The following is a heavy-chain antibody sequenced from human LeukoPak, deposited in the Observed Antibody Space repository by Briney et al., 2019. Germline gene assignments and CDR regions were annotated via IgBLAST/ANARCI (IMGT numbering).Heavy chain of an antibody. CDR3: ARRYGYCSGGSCYSATNWFDP. CDR1: GDSFTSYW. CDR2: IYPGDSDT. V-gene: IGHV5-51*01. J-gene: IGHJ5*02. Sequence: GESLKISCKSSGDSFTSYWIGWVRQMPGKGLEWMGIIYPGDSDTRYSPSFQGQVTISADKSISTAYLQWSSLKASDTAMYYCARRYGYCSGGSCYSATNWFDPWGQGTLVTVSS. D-gene: IGHD2-15*01.